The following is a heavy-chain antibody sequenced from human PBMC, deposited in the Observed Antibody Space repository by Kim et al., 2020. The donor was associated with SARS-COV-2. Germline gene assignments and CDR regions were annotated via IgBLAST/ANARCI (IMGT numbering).Heavy chain of an antibody. Sequence: STSSNPTPKSRVTIPVDTSKNQYSRKRSSVTAADTAMYYCARISTSLDNWGQGTLVTVSS. V-gene: IGHV4-39*01. J-gene: IGHJ4*02. CDR3: ARISTSLDN. CDR2: ST. D-gene: IGHD2-2*01.